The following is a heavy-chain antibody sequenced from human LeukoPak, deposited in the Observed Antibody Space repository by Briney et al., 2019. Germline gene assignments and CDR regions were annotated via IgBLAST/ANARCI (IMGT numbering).Heavy chain of an antibody. D-gene: IGHD6-19*01. CDR1: GFTFSSYS. CDR2: ISTSGGST. CDR3: AKEGAVAGTLIDY. J-gene: IGHJ4*02. V-gene: IGHV3-23*01. Sequence: GGSLRLSCAASGFTFSSYSMNWVRQAPGKGLEWVSAISTSGGSTYYADSVKGRFTISRDNSKNTLYLQMNSLRAEDTAVYYCAKEGAVAGTLIDYWGQGSLVTVSS.